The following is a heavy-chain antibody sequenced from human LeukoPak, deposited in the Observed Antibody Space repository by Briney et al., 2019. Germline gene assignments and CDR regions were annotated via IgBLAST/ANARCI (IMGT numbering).Heavy chain of an antibody. CDR3: ARRGLYCSGGSCPRGTLYGMDV. V-gene: IGHV3-23*01. Sequence: GGSLRLSCAASGFTVSSNYMSWVRQAPGKGLEWVSAISGSGGSTYYADSVKGRFTISRDNSKNTLYLQMNSLRAEDTAVYYCARRGLYCSGGSCPRGTLYGMDVWGQGTTVTVSS. CDR1: GFTVSSNY. J-gene: IGHJ6*02. D-gene: IGHD2-15*01. CDR2: ISGSGGST.